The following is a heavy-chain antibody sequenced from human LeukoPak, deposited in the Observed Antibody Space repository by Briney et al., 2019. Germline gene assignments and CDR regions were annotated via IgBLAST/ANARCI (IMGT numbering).Heavy chain of an antibody. V-gene: IGHV5-51*01. Sequence: GESLKISCKGFGYSLTNYWIGWVRQMPGKGLEGMGFIYPGDSDTRYSPSFQGQVPTSAATSISTAYLQWSSLKASPTAMYYCARLGATTNYFDYWGQGTLVTVSS. D-gene: IGHD1-26*01. CDR1: GYSLTNYW. J-gene: IGHJ4*02. CDR2: IYPGDSDT. CDR3: ARLGATTNYFDY.